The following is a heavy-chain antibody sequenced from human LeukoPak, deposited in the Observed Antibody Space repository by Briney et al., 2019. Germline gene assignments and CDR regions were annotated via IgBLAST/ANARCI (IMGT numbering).Heavy chain of an antibody. D-gene: IGHD4-17*01. V-gene: IGHV3-73*01. CDR2: IRSKANSYAT. CDR1: GFTFSGSA. J-gene: IGHJ4*02. Sequence: GGSLRLSCAASGFTFSGSATHWVRQASGKGLEWVGRIRSKANSYATAYAASVKGRFTISRDDSKNTAYLQMNSLKTEDTAVYYCTRPVDYGDYDFDYWGQGTLVTVSS. CDR3: TRPVDYGDYDFDY.